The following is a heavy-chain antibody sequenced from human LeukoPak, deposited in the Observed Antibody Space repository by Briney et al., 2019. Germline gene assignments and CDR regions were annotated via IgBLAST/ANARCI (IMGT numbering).Heavy chain of an antibody. CDR3: ARGRQFGESYYYYYYMDV. CDR1: GGSFSGYY. D-gene: IGHD3-10*01. J-gene: IGHJ6*03. CDR2: INHSGST. Sequence: SETLSLTCAVYGGSFSGYYWSWIRQPPGKGLEWIGEINHSGSTNHNPSLKSRVTIPVDTSKNQFSLKLSSVTAADTAVYYCARGRQFGESYYYYYYMDVWGKGTTVTVSS. V-gene: IGHV4-34*01.